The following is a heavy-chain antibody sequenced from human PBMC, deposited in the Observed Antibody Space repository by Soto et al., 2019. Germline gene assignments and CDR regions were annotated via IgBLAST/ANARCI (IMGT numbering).Heavy chain of an antibody. D-gene: IGHD3-10*01. J-gene: IGHJ6*02. CDR2: ISSSGSTI. CDR1: GFTFSSYE. V-gene: IGHV3-48*03. CDR3: ARVLLWFGEPHYYYYGMDV. Sequence: PGGSLRLSCAASGFTFSSYEMNWVRQAPGNGLEWVSYISSSGSTIYYADSVKGRFTISRDNAKNSLYPQMNSLRAEDTAVYYCARVLLWFGEPHYYYYGMDVWGQGTTVTVSS.